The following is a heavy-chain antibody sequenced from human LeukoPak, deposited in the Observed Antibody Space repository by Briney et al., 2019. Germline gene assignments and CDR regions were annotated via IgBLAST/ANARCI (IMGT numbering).Heavy chain of an antibody. Sequence: GGSLRLSCAASGFTVSSNYMSWVRQAPGKGLEWVSAISGSGGSTYYADSVKGRFTISRDNSKNTLYLQMNSLRAEDTAVYYCAKVGCSSTSCYRLLNNWFDPWGQGTLATVSS. CDR2: ISGSGGST. CDR1: GFTVSSNY. CDR3: AKVGCSSTSCYRLLNNWFDP. V-gene: IGHV3-23*01. D-gene: IGHD2-2*01. J-gene: IGHJ5*02.